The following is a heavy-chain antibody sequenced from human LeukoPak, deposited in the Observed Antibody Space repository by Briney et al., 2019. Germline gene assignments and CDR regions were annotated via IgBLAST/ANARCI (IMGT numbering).Heavy chain of an antibody. D-gene: IGHD4-23*01. CDR3: ARGEETTVITPFIY. V-gene: IGHV1-18*01. CDR2: ISAHNGDT. J-gene: IGHJ4*02. CDR1: DYTFNTYG. Sequence: ASVKVSCTTSDYTFNTYGINWVRQAPGKGLEWMGWISAHNGDTVYAQKFQGRLTLTTDTSTSTAYMELRSLSSDDTAVYYCARGEETTVITPFIYWGQGTLVTVSS.